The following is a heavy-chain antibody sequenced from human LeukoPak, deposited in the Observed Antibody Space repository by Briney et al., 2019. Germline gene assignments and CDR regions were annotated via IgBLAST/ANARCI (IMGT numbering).Heavy chain of an antibody. CDR2: IYYSGST. V-gene: IGHV4-39*01. CDR3: ARAKPFPFDY. Sequence: PSETLSLTCIVSGVSISSSSYYWGWIRQPPGKGLEWIGSIYYSGSTYYNPSLKSRVTISVDTSKNQFSLKLSSVTAADTAVYYCARAKPFPFDYWGQGTLVTVSS. J-gene: IGHJ4*02. CDR1: GVSISSSSYY.